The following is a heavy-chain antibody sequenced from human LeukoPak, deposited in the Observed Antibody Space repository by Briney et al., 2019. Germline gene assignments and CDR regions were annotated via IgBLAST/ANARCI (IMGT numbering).Heavy chain of an antibody. D-gene: IGHD3-10*01. V-gene: IGHV3-23*01. CDR2: VSAGGGST. CDR3: AKRLYGSGGDYQFDY. J-gene: IGHJ4*02. Sequence: GGSLRLSCAASGFTFSGYAMTWVRQAPGKGLEWVSTVSAGGGSTYYADSVKGWSTISRDNPKNTLHLQMNSLRAEDTAVYYCAKRLYGSGGDYQFDYWGQGTLVTVSS. CDR1: GFTFSGYA.